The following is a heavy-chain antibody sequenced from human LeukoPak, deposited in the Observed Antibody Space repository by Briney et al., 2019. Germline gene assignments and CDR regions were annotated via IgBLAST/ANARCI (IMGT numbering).Heavy chain of an antibody. CDR1: GFTFSSYG. J-gene: IGHJ4*02. CDR2: ISYEGSNK. D-gene: IGHD6-13*01. CDR3: AKDRSSSWAIDY. V-gene: IGHV3-30*18. Sequence: GRSLRLSCAASGFTFSSYGMHWVRQAPGKGVEWVAVISYEGSNKYYADSVRGRFTISRDQSQNTLYLQMNSLRAEDTAVYYCAKDRSSSWAIDYWGQGTLLTVSS.